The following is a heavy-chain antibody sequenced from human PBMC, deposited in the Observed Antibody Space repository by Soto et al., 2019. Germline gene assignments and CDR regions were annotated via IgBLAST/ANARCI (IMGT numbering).Heavy chain of an antibody. CDR3: ARESREVTGGHIYYGMDG. Sequence: VVSLRLSFAASGFTFSDHYMAWIRQAPGKGLEIVAHMSGSGSSEDYGDSVKGRFSIFRENSKNLLFLQMFFLRAEDTAVYYCARESREVTGGHIYYGMDGLGEGTWVTV. J-gene: IGHJ6*02. D-gene: IGHD5-18*01. V-gene: IGHV3-11*01. CDR2: MSGSGSSE. CDR1: GFTFSDHY.